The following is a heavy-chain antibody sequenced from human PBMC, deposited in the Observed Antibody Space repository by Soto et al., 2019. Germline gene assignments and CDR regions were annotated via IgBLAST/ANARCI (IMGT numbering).Heavy chain of an antibody. CDR1: GFTFTNYV. CDR3: ARDQIGYGRFDY. Sequence: EVQLLESGGGLVQPGGSLRLSCAASGFTFTNYVMNWVRQAPGKGLEWVSAINGGGTTYYTDSVKGRFTISRDNSKDTVYLEVNSLRTEDTAIYYCARDQIGYGRFDYWGQGTQVTVSS. J-gene: IGHJ4*02. CDR2: INGGGTT. V-gene: IGHV3-23*01. D-gene: IGHD5-18*01.